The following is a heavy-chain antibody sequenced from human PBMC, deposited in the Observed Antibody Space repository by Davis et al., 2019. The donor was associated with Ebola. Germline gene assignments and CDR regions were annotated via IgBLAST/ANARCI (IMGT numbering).Heavy chain of an antibody. V-gene: IGHV3-21*04. J-gene: IGHJ4*02. D-gene: IGHD3-16*01. CDR2: ISSSSSYI. CDR1: GFTFSSYS. CDR3: ANSEMGDAAGVSFDY. Sequence: GESLKISCAASGFTFSSYSMNWVRQAPGKGLEWVSSISSSSSYIYYADSVKGRFTISRDNAKNSLYLQMNSLRAEDTAVYYCANSEMGDAAGVSFDYWGQGTLVTVSS.